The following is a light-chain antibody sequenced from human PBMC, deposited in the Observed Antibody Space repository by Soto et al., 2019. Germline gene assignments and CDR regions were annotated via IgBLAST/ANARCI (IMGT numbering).Light chain of an antibody. CDR2: DAS. V-gene: IGKV3-11*01. CDR1: QSVSSY. Sequence: EIVLTQSPATLSLSPGERATLSFRASQSVSSYLAWYQQKPGQAPRLLIYDASNRATGIPARFSGSGSGTDFTLTISSLEPEDFAVYYCQQRSNWITFGQGTRLEIK. J-gene: IGKJ5*01. CDR3: QQRSNWIT.